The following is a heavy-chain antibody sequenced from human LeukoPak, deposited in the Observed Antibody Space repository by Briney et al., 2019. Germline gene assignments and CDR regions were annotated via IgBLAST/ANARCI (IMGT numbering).Heavy chain of an antibody. CDR1: GASFSSSY. CDR2: IYYSGST. D-gene: IGHD2-15*01. Sequence: SETLSLTCTVSGASFSSSYWSWIRQPPGKELEWIGYIYYSGSTNYDPSLKSRVTISVDTSNNQFSLKLSSVTAADTAVYYCARKGRLHTSYYYMDVWGKGTTVTVSS. CDR3: ARKGRLHTSYYYMDV. V-gene: IGHV4-59*01. J-gene: IGHJ6*03.